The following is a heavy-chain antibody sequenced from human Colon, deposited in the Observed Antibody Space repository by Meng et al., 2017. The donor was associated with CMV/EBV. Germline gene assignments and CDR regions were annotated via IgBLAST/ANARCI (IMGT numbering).Heavy chain of an antibody. CDR2: ISSSSSYI. Sequence: GESLKISCAASGFSFTSHVMHWVRQAPGKGLEWVSSISSSSSYIYYADSVKGRFTISRDNAKNSLYLQMNSLRAEDTAVYYCARGGLPEVYYYYGMDVWGQGTTVTVSS. D-gene: IGHD5-12*01. V-gene: IGHV3-21*01. CDR1: GFSFTSHV. CDR3: ARGGLPEVYYYYGMDV. J-gene: IGHJ6*02.